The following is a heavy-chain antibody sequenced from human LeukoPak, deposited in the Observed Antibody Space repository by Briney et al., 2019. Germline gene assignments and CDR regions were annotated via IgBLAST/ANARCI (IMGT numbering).Heavy chain of an antibody. CDR3: AKGGAVAGNYYYYGMDV. Sequence: PGRSLRLSCAASGFTFSNYGMHWVRQAPGKGLEWVAVISYDGSNKYYADSVKGRFTISRDNSKNTLYLQMNSLRAEDTAVYYCAKGGAVAGNYYYYGMDVWGQGTTVTVSS. V-gene: IGHV3-30*18. D-gene: IGHD6-19*01. CDR1: GFTFSNYG. J-gene: IGHJ6*02. CDR2: ISYDGSNK.